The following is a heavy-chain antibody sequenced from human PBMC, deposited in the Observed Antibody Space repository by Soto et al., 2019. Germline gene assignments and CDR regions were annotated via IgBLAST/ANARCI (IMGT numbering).Heavy chain of an antibody. D-gene: IGHD3-10*01. CDR3: AKGACYYGSGSTDY. Sequence: QVQLVESGGGVVQPGRSLRLSCAASGFTFSSYGMHWVRQAPGKGLEWVAVISYDGSNKYYADSVKGRFTISRDNSKNTLYLQMNSLRAEDTAVYYCAKGACYYGSGSTDYWGQGTLVTVSS. CDR2: ISYDGSNK. J-gene: IGHJ4*02. CDR1: GFTFSSYG. V-gene: IGHV3-30*18.